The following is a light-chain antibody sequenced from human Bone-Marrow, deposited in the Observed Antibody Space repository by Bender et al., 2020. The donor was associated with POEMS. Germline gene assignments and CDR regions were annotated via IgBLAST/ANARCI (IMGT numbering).Light chain of an antibody. V-gene: IGLV2-14*01. J-gene: IGLJ3*02. CDR1: SSDVGGSNY. CDR3: CSYADNSVWV. Sequence: QSALTQPASVSGSPGQSITISCTGTSSDVGGSNYVSWYQQHPGKAPKLMIYDVSNRPSGVSNRFSASKSGNTASLTISGLQAEDEADFYCCSYADNSVWVFGGGTKLTVL. CDR2: DVS.